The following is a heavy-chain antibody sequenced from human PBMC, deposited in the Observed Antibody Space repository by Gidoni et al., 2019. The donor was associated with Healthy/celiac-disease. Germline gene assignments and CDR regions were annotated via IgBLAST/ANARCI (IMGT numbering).Heavy chain of an antibody. V-gene: IGHV4-61*02. Sequence: QVQLQESGPGLGKPSQTLSLTCTGSGGSISSGSYYWSWIRQPAGKGLAWIGRLYTSGSTNYTPSLTSRVTISVDTSKNQFSLKLSSVTAADTAVYYCAREGELELNHDAFDIWGQGTMVTVSS. J-gene: IGHJ3*02. CDR1: GGSISSGSYY. CDR3: AREGELELNHDAFDI. D-gene: IGHD1-7*01. CDR2: LYTSGST.